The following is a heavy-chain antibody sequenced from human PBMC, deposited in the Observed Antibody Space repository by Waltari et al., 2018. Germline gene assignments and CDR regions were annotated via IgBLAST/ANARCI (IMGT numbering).Heavy chain of an antibody. CDR1: GYSISSGYY. J-gene: IGHJ3*02. Sequence: QVQLQESGPGLVKPSETLSLTCAVSGYSISSGYYWGWIRQPPGKGVEWIGSIYHSGSTYYNPSLKSRVTISVDTSKNQFSLKLSSVTAADTAVYYCARVGYLAAAGTIDAFDIWGQGTMVTVSS. D-gene: IGHD6-13*01. CDR2: IYHSGST. V-gene: IGHV4-38-2*01. CDR3: ARVGYLAAAGTIDAFDI.